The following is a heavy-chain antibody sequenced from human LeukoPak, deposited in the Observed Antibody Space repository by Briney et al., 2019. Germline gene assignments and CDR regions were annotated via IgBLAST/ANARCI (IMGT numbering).Heavy chain of an antibody. CDR1: GFTFSSYS. CDR2: ISGGSSSK. Sequence: GRSLRLSCAASGFTFSSYSMNWVRQSPGKGLEWVSYISGGSSSKYYADSVKGRFTISRDNAKNSLYLQMNSLRAEDTAVYYCARAGYCSGGSCIRSFDPWGQGTLVTVSS. V-gene: IGHV3-48*04. J-gene: IGHJ5*02. D-gene: IGHD2-15*01. CDR3: ARAGYCSGGSCIRSFDP.